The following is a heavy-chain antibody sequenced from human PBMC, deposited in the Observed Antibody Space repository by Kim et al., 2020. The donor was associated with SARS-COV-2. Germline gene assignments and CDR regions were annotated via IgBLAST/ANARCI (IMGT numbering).Heavy chain of an antibody. Sequence: GGSLRLSCAASGFTFSSYSMNWVRQAPGEGLEWVSSISSGNSYIYYADSVKGRFTISRDNAKKSLYLQMNSLRAEDTAVYYCARGNLAAPDYWGQGTLVTVSS. D-gene: IGHD6-6*01. CDR1: GFTFSSYS. V-gene: IGHV3-21*01. CDR3: ARGNLAAPDY. CDR2: ISSGNSYI. J-gene: IGHJ4*02.